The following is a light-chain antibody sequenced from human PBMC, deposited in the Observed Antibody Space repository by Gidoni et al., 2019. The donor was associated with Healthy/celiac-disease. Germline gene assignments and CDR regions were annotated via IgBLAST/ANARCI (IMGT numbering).Light chain of an antibody. V-gene: IGKV2-28*01. J-gene: IGKJ1*01. CDR2: LGS. Sequence: EIGMTQSPLSLSAATGETASITGLPSQSLLHSNGYNYLDWYLQKPGQSPQLLIYLGSNPAAGVPDRFSGSGSGTDFTLKISSVEAEDVGVYYCMQYVQTPVTFGQGTKVEIK. CDR1: QSLLHSNGYNY. CDR3: MQYVQTPVT.